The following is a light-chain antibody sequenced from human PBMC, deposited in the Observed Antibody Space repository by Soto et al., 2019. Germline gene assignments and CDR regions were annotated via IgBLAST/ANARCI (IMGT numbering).Light chain of an antibody. CDR2: EVS. CDR1: SSDVGGCNY. V-gene: IGLV2-8*01. Sequence: QSALTQPPSASGSPGQSVTISCTGTSSDVGGCNYGIWYQQHPGKAPKLMIYEVSKRPSGVPDRFSGSKSGNTASLTVSGLQAEDEADQYCSSYAGSNNLVFGGGTKVTLL. CDR3: SSYAGSNNLV. J-gene: IGLJ3*02.